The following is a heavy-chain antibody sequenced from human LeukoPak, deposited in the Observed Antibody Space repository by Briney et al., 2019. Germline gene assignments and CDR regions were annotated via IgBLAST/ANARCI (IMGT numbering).Heavy chain of an antibody. V-gene: IGHV1-2*02. D-gene: IGHD2-15*01. J-gene: IGHJ6*03. Sequence: ASVKVSCKASGFTFTGYYIHWVRQAPGQGLEWMGWINPNNGDTNYAQKFQGRVIMTRDTSISTAYMEMSRLRSDDTAVYYCARGLSGPYYYYYMDVWGKGTSVTVSS. CDR1: GFTFTGYY. CDR3: ARGLSGPYYYYYMDV. CDR2: INPNNGDT.